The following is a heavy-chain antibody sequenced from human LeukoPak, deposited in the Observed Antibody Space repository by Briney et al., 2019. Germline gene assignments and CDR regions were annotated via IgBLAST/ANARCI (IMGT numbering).Heavy chain of an antibody. CDR3: AREATSSSSSGACGY. CDR2: INPSGGST. D-gene: IGHD6-6*01. Sequence: ASVKVSCKASGYTFTGYYMHWVRQAPGQGLEWMGIINPSGGSTSYAQKFQGRVTMTRDMSTSTVYMELSSLRSEDTAVYYCAREATSSSSSGACGYWGQGTLVTVSS. CDR1: GYTFTGYY. J-gene: IGHJ4*02. V-gene: IGHV1-46*01.